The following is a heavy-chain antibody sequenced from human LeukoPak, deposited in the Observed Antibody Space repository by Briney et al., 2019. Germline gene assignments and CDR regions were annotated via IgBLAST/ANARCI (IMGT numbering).Heavy chain of an antibody. CDR1: GFTFYDYA. CDR2: ISWNSGSI. Sequence: GGSLRLSCAASGFTFYDYAMHWVRQAPGKGREWVSGISWNSGSIDYADSVKGRFTISRDNAKNSLYLQMNSLRAEDTALYYCAKDTGDTAMVPEYYFDYWGQGTLVTVSS. CDR3: AKDTGDTAMVPEYYFDY. J-gene: IGHJ4*02. D-gene: IGHD5-18*01. V-gene: IGHV3-9*01.